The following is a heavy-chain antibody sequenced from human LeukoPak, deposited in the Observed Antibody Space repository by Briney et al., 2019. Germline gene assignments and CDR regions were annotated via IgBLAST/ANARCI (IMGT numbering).Heavy chain of an antibody. CDR3: ARRIIRFPYYFDY. V-gene: IGHV4-4*02. Sequence: SGTLSLTCAVSGGSISSSNWWSWVRQPPGKGLEWIGEIYHSGSTNYNPSLKSRVTISVDTSKNQFSLKLSSVTAADTAVYYCARRIIRFPYYFDYWGQGTLVTVSS. J-gene: IGHJ4*02. D-gene: IGHD2-21*01. CDR1: GGSISSSNW. CDR2: IYHSGST.